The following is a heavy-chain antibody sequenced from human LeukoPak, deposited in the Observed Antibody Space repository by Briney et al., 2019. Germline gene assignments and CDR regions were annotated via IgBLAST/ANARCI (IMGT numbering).Heavy chain of an antibody. CDR2: IKQEGGEK. V-gene: IGHV3-7*01. J-gene: IGHJ4*02. CDR3: ATFWSGYYNY. CDR1: GFIFNNAW. Sequence: GGSLRLSCAASGFIFNNAWMSWVRQAPGKGLEWVANIKQEGGEKYYVDSVKGRFTISRDNAKNSLYLQMNSLRAEDTAVYYCATFWSGYYNYWGQGTLVTVSS. D-gene: IGHD3-3*01.